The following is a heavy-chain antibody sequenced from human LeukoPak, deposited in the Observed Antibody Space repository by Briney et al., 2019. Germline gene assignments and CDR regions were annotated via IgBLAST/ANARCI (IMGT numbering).Heavy chain of an antibody. V-gene: IGHV3-23*01. CDR3: AKAPHHFDY. CDR1: GFTFDDYA. CDR2: ISGSGGST. J-gene: IGHJ4*02. Sequence: GGSLRLSCAASGFTFDDYAMHRVRQAPGKGLEWVSAISGSGGSTYYADSVKGRFTISRDNSKNTLYLQMNSLRAEDTAVYYCAKAPHHFDYWGQGTLVTVSS.